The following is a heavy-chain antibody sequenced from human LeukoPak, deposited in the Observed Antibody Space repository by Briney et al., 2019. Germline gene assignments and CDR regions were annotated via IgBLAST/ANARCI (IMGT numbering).Heavy chain of an antibody. CDR2: IEGSNDNT. J-gene: IGHJ4*02. Sequence: GGSLRLSCAASGFTLGGNAMAWVRQAPGKGLEWVSAIEGSNDNTHYADSVRGRFTVSRDTSKSTLFLQMNSLRAEDTAVYYCARGGMLTTVTGFDYWGQGTLVTVSS. CDR3: ARGGMLTTVTGFDY. V-gene: IGHV3-23*01. D-gene: IGHD4-17*01. CDR1: GFTLGGNA.